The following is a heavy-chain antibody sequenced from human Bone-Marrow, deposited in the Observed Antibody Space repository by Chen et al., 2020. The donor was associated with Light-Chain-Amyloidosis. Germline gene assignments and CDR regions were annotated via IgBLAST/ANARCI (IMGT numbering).Heavy chain of an antibody. J-gene: IGHJ3*02. Sequence: QVQLVESGGGVVQPGRSLRLSCAASGFTFSSYGMHWVRQAPGKGLEWVAVISYAGSNKYYADSVKRRVTLSRDNSKNTLYLQMNGLRAEDTAVYYCAKDIRKLDAFDIWGQGTMVTVSS. CDR3: AKDIRKLDAFDI. CDR2: ISYAGSNK. V-gene: IGHV3-30*18. CDR1: GFTFSSYG.